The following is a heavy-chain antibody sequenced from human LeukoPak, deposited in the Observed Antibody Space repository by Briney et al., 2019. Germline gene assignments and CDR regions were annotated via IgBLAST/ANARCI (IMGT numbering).Heavy chain of an antibody. V-gene: IGHV3-23*01. CDR1: EFPSSRYA. CDR3: ARGGCRTYYNYLHY. Sequence: GGSPRPSRAASEFPSSRYAMNWARQAPGKGLEWVSGISGGGDRTYYADSVKGRFTISRDNSKSTLYLQMNSLSVEHTALYYCARGGCRTYYNYLHYWGQGTLVTVSS. D-gene: IGHD3-10*01. J-gene: IGHJ4*02. CDR2: ISGGGDRT.